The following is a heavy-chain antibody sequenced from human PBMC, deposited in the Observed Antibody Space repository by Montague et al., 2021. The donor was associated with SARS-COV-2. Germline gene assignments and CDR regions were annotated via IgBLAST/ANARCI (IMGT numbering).Heavy chain of an antibody. D-gene: IGHD6-13*01. V-gene: IGHV3-7*01. J-gene: IGHJ3*02. Sequence: SLRLSCAASGFTFGSYWMSWVRQAPGKELEWVANIKQDGSEKYXXXSXXXRFTISRDNAKNSLYLQMNSLRAEDTAVYYCARDPYSSSWFDAFDIWGQGTMVTVSS. CDR1: GFTFGSYW. CDR2: IKQDGSEK. CDR3: ARDPYSSSWFDAFDI.